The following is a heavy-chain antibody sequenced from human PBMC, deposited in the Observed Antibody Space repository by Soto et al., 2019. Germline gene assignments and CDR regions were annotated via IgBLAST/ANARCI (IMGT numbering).Heavy chain of an antibody. V-gene: IGHV3-23*01. CDR1: GFTLRSSA. D-gene: IGHD6-13*01. J-gene: IGHJ4*02. CDR2: ISGSGGST. CDR3: AKGPYASSWYGHFDY. Sequence: GGSLRLSCSASGFTLRSSAVSWVRHAPGKGLEWVSAISGSGGSTFYADSVKGRYTISRDNSKNTLYLQMNILGAEDTAVYYCAKGPYASSWYGHFDYWGQGTLVTVSS.